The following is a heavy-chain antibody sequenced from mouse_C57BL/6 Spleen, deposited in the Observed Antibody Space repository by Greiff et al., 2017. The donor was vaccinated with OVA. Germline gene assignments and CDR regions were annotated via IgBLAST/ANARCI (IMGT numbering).Heavy chain of an antibody. CDR2: ISSGGDYI. V-gene: IGHV5-9-1*02. CDR1: GFTFSSYA. D-gene: IGHD1-1*01. Sequence: EVKLVESGEGLVKPGGSLTLSCAASGFTFSSYAMSWVRQTPEKRLEWVAYISSGGDYIYYADTVKGRFTISSDNARNTLYLQMSSLKSEDTAMYYCTREGSTVVDPFAYWGQGTLVTVSA. CDR3: TREGSTVVDPFAY. J-gene: IGHJ3*01.